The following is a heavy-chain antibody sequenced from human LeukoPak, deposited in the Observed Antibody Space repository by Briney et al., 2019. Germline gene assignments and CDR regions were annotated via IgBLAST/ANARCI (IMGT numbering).Heavy chain of an antibody. Sequence: GGSLRLTCAASGITVSTNYMNWVRQAPGKGLEWVSAISGSGGSTYYADSVKGRFTISRDNSKNTLYLQMNSLRAEDTAVYYCAKDIPKVVVVPAAISWGQGTLVTVSS. CDR1: GITVSTNY. CDR2: ISGSGGST. V-gene: IGHV3-23*01. D-gene: IGHD2-2*01. CDR3: AKDIPKVVVVPAAIS. J-gene: IGHJ4*02.